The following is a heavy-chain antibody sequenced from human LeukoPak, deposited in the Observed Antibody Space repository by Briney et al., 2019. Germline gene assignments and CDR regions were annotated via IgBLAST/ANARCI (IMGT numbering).Heavy chain of an antibody. CDR3: ARTLNYGSGSYYY. D-gene: IGHD3-10*01. CDR1: AFNFDDYG. Sequence: PGGSLRLSCAASAFNFDDYGMIWVRQAPGKGLEWVSGINWNGDSTGYADSVKGRFTISRDNAKNSLYLQMNSLRAEDTALYYCARTLNYGSGSYYYWVQGTLVTVSS. V-gene: IGHV3-20*04. CDR2: INWNGDST. J-gene: IGHJ4*02.